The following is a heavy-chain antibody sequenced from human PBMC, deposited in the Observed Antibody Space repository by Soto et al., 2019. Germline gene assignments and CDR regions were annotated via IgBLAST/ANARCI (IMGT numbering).Heavy chain of an antibody. CDR2: QTGST. V-gene: IGHV4-61*01. J-gene: IGHJ4*02. CDR3: AVFKGGAGGNGY. Sequence: QVQLQESGPGLIKPSETLSLTCTVSGGSVTSGSYHWTWIRQPPGKGLEWIGQTGSTNYNPSLKRRITLPVDTSKNQFSLSLSSVAAADTAVYYCAVFKGGAGGNGYWGQGTQVTVSS. D-gene: IGHD2-8*02. CDR1: GGSVTSGSYH.